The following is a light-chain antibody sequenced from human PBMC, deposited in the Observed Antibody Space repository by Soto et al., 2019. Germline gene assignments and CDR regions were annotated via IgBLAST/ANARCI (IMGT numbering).Light chain of an antibody. CDR1: SSNIESNT. V-gene: IGLV1-44*01. CDR3: AAWDDILNGYL. J-gene: IGLJ1*01. CDR2: SNY. Sequence: QSVLTQPPSASGTRGQRVTISCSGSSSNIESNTVTWYQQLPGTAPKLVIYSNYDRPSGVPDRFSGSTSGTSASLVIRGLXSEDEADYYCAAWDDILNGYLFGGGTKVTVL.